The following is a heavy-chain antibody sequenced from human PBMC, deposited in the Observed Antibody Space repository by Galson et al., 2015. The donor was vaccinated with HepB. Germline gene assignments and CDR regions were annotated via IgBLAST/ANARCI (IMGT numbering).Heavy chain of an antibody. CDR2: ISYDGSNE. D-gene: IGHD3-3*01. Sequence: SLRLSCAASGFTFNTYAMHWVRQAPGKGLEWASVISYDGSNEFYADSVRGRFTISRDNSKNTLYLQMNSLRAEDTAVYYCATDFWSGYLRLHYYYGMDVWGQGTTVTVSS. CDR1: GFTFNTYA. J-gene: IGHJ6*02. V-gene: IGHV3-30*04. CDR3: ATDFWSGYLRLHYYYGMDV.